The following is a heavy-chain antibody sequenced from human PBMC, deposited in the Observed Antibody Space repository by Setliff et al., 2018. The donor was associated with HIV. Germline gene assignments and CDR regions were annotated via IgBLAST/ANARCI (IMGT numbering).Heavy chain of an antibody. D-gene: IGHD5-12*01. Sequence: PSETLSLTCTVSGGSISSYYWSWIRQPAGKGLEWIGRFYTSGSTNYNPPLKSRVTMSVDTSKNQFSLKVRYVTAADTAIYYCAREIWGQVAHVPYGMDVWGQGTTVTVSS. CDR1: GGSISSYY. V-gene: IGHV4-4*07. CDR2: FYTSGST. CDR3: AREIWGQVAHVPYGMDV. J-gene: IGHJ6*02.